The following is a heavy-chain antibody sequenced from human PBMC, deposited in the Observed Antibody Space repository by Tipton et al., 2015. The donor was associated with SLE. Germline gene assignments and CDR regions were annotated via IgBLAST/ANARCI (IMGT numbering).Heavy chain of an antibody. CDR1: GFTFSSYA. V-gene: IGHV3-23*01. CDR2: ISGSGGST. J-gene: IGHJ4*02. Sequence: GSLRLSCAASGFTFSSYAMSWVRQAPGKGLEWVSAISGSGGSTYYADSVKGRFTISRDNSRNTLYLQMNSLRAEDTAVYYCTRVQSSSWCDYWGQGTLVTVSS. CDR3: TRVQSSSWCDY. D-gene: IGHD6-13*01.